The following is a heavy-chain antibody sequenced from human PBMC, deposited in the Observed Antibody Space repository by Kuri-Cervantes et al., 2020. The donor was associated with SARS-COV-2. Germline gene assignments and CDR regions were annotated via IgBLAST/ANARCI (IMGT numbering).Heavy chain of an antibody. V-gene: IGHV4-59*05. Sequence: ESLKISCTVSGDSITNYYLTWIRQPPGKGLEWIGSIYYSGSTYYNPSLKSRVTISVDTSKNQFSLKLSSVTAADTAVYYCARSWEDYYGSGSYPTFDYWGQGTLVTVSS. J-gene: IGHJ4*02. CDR2: IYYSGST. CDR1: GDSITNYY. D-gene: IGHD3-10*01. CDR3: ARSWEDYYGSGSYPTFDY.